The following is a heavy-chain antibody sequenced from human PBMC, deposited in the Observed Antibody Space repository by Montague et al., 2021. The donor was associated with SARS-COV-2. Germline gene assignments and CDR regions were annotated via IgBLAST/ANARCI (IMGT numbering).Heavy chain of an antibody. CDR1: GGSVTSITYY. V-gene: IGHV4-31*03. CDR3: AKGSGYP. J-gene: IGHJ2*01. D-gene: IGHD6-25*01. CDR2: IYSSGST. Sequence: TLSLTCTVSGGSVTSITYYWSWFRQRPGRGLEWVGFIYSSGSTAYSPSLENRLTMSIDTSKNQFSLRLTSATAADTAVYYCAKGSGYPWGRGTRVAVSS.